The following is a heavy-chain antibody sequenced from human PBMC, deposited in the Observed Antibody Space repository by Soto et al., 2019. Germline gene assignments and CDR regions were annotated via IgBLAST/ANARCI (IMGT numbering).Heavy chain of an antibody. V-gene: IGHV6-1*01. D-gene: IGHD6-6*01. CDR1: GDSVSSNSAA. CDR3: ARGRGARCENPTVRYYYYGMDV. J-gene: IGHJ6*02. Sequence: SQTLSLTCAISGDSVSSNSAAWNWIRQSPSRGLEWLGRTYYRSKWYNDYAVSVKSRITINPDTSKNQFSLQLNSVTPEDTAVYYCARGRGARCENPTVRYYYYGMDVWGQGTTVTVSS. CDR2: TYYRSKWYN.